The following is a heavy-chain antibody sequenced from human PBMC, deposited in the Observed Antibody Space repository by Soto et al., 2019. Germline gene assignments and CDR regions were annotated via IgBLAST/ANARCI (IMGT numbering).Heavy chain of an antibody. Sequence: GGSLRLSCEASGFPFSTYSMHWVRQTPGKGLEWVALISYDGSRKYYTDSVKGRFTISRDISRNTVYLHMNSLTAEDTAIYYCARSIAVAGLDSWGQGSQVTGSS. V-gene: IGHV3-30-3*01. CDR1: GFPFSTYS. D-gene: IGHD6-19*01. J-gene: IGHJ5*01. CDR3: ARSIAVAGLDS. CDR2: ISYDGSRK.